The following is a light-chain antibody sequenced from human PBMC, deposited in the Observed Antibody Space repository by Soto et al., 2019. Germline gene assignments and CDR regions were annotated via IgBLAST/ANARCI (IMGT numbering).Light chain of an antibody. CDR2: DVS. V-gene: IGLV2-14*03. J-gene: IGLJ1*01. CDR3: TSYTTSITYV. Sequence: QSVLTQPASVPGSPGQSITISCTGTSSDFGDFNYVFWYQQHPGKAPKLLIYDVSNRPSGVSNRFSGSKSGDTASLTISGLQAEDEADYYCTSYTTSITYVFGSGTKVTVL. CDR1: SSDFGDFNY.